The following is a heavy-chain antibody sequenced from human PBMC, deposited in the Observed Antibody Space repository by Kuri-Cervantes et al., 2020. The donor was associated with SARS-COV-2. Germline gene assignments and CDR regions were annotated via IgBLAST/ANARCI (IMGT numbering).Heavy chain of an antibody. CDR3: ARDWLRGGFDY. V-gene: IGHV3-7*05. Sequence: GESLKISCAASGFTFSSYWMSWVRQAPGKGLEWVANIKQDGSEKYYVDSVKGRFTISRDNAKNSLYPQMNSLRAEDTAVYYCARDWLRGGFDYWGQGTLVTVSS. CDR1: GFTFSSYW. CDR2: IKQDGSEK. J-gene: IGHJ4*02. D-gene: IGHD3-9*01.